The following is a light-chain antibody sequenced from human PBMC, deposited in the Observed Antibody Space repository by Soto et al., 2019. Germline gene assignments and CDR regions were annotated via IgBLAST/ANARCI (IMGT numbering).Light chain of an antibody. CDR1: QNITNY. Sequence: DIQMTQSPSSLSASVGDRVTVICRASQNITNYLNWYQQKPGRAPKLLIYDASNLETGVPSRFSGSGSGTDFTLTISSLQPEDIATYYCQQYDDLPTFGGGTKVEIK. J-gene: IGKJ4*01. V-gene: IGKV1-33*01. CDR2: DAS. CDR3: QQYDDLPT.